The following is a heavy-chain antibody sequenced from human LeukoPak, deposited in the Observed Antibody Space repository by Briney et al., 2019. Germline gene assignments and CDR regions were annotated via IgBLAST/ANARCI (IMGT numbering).Heavy chain of an antibody. D-gene: IGHD3-10*01. CDR3: ARASKPRGVRGVTNFDY. CDR1: DGSISSYY. J-gene: IGHJ4*02. CDR2: IYYSGST. V-gene: IGHV4-59*01. Sequence: KSSETLSLTCTVSDGSISSYYWSWIRQPPGKGLEWIGYIYYSGSTNYNPSLKSRVTISVDTSKNQFSLKLSSVTAADTAVYYCARASKPRGVRGVTNFDYWGQGTLVTVSS.